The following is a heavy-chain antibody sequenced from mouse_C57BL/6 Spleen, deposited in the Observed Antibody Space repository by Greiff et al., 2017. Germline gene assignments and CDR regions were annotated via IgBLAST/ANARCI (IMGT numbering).Heavy chain of an antibody. CDR2: IRNKANGYTT. CDR1: GFTFTDYY. V-gene: IGHV7-3*01. D-gene: IGHD1-1*01. CDR3: ARCNSSYGEYFDY. J-gene: IGHJ2*01. Sequence: EVKLMESGGGLVQPGGSLSLSCAASGFTFTDYYMSWVRQPPGKALEWLGFIRNKANGYTTEYSASVKGRFTISRDNSQSILYLQMNALRTEDSATYYCARCNSSYGEYFDYWGQGTTLTVSS.